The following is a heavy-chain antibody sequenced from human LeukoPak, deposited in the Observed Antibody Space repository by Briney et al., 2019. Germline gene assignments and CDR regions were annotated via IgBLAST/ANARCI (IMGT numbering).Heavy chain of an antibody. CDR2: ISSSGSTI. CDR1: GFTFSDYY. V-gene: IGHV3-11*04. Sequence: GGSLRLSCAASGFTFSDYYMSWIRQAPGKGLEWVSYISSSGSTIYYADSVKGRFTISRDNAKNSLYLQMNSLRAEDTAVYYCAREKYYYDKIGYNPLDYWGQGTLVTVSS. D-gene: IGHD3-22*01. J-gene: IGHJ4*02. CDR3: AREKYYYDKIGYNPLDY.